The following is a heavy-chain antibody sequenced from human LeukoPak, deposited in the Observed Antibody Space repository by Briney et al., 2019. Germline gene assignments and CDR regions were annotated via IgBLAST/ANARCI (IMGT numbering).Heavy chain of an antibody. CDR1: GYRFTRYW. V-gene: IGHV5-10-1*01. D-gene: IGHD3-22*01. CDR2: IDPSDYYT. CDR3: ARGGLDYYDSSGYSLYYFDY. Sequence: GESLKISCKGSGYRFTRYWISWVRQMPGKGLEWMGKIDPSDYYTNYSPSFQGHVTISADKPISTAYLQWSSLKASDTAMYYCARGGLDYYDSSGYSLYYFDYWGQGTLVTVSS. J-gene: IGHJ4*02.